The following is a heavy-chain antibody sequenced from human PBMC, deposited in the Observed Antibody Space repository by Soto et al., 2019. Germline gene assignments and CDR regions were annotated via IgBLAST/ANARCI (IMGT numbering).Heavy chain of an antibody. CDR2: IYHSGST. CDR3: ARVPDV. J-gene: IGHJ6*02. CDR1: GGSISSSSYY. V-gene: IGHV4-39*07. Sequence: PSETLSLTCTVSGGSISSSSYYWGWIRQPPGKGLEWIGSIYHSGSTYYNPSLKSRVTISVDRSKNQFSLKLSSVTAADTAVYYCARVPDVWGQGTTVTV.